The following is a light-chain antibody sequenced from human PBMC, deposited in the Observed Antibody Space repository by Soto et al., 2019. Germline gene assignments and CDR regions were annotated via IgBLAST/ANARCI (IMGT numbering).Light chain of an antibody. J-gene: IGLJ1*01. Sequence: QSALTQPASVSGSPGQSITIYCTGTSSDVGNYNLVSWYQQHPGKAPKLMIYEGSKRPSGVSNRFSGSKSGNTASLTISGLQAEDEADYYCCSYAGSSTLDVFGTGTKLTVL. CDR2: EGS. CDR1: SSDVGNYNL. V-gene: IGLV2-23*01. CDR3: CSYAGSSTLDV.